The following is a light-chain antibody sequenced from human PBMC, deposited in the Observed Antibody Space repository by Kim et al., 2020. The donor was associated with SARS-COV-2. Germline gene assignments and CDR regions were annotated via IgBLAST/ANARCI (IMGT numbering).Light chain of an antibody. CDR1: KLGDKY. V-gene: IGLV3-1*01. CDR3: QACDSSTAWV. CDR2: QDS. J-gene: IGLJ2*01. Sequence: SYELTQPPSVSVSPGQTASITCSGDKLGDKYACWYQQKPGQSPVLVIYQDSKRPSGIPERFSGSNSGNTATLTISGTQAMDEADYYCQACDSSTAWVFDG.